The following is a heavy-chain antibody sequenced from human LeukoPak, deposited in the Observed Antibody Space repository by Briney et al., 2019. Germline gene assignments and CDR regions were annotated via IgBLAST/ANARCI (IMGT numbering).Heavy chain of an antibody. CDR1: GFTFSSYE. CDR3: ARDRRRYY. V-gene: IGHV3-48*03. J-gene: IGHJ4*02. Sequence: GGSLRLSCAASGFTFSSYEMNWVRQAPGKGLEWVSYISSSGSTTYYADSVKGRFTISRDNAENSLYLQMNSLRAEDTAVYYCARDRRRYYWGQGTLVTVYS. CDR2: ISSSGSTT.